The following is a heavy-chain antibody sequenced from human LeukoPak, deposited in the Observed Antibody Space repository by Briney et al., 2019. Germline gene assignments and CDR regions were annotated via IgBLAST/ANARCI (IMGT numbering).Heavy chain of an antibody. J-gene: IGHJ6*03. V-gene: IGHV4-30-4*08. CDR2: IYYSGST. CDR3: ARDYTPRIVGATSPNYMDV. Sequence: TSETLSLTCTVSGGPISGGDYYWSWIRQPPGKGLEWIGYIYYSGSTYYNPSLKSRVTISVDTSKNQFSLKLSSVTAADTAVYYCARDYTPRIVGATSPNYMDVWGKGTTVTVSS. D-gene: IGHD1-26*01. CDR1: GGPISGGDYY.